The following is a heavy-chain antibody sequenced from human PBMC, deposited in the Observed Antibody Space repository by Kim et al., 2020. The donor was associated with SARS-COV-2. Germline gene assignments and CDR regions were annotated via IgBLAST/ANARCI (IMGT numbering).Heavy chain of an antibody. CDR3: AKDREGFGYYYYGMDV. D-gene: IGHD3-3*01. V-gene: IGHV3-23*01. J-gene: IGHJ6*02. Sequence: VKGRFTISRDNSKNTLYLQMNSLRAEDTAVYYCAKDREGFGYYYYGMDVWGQGTTVTVSS.